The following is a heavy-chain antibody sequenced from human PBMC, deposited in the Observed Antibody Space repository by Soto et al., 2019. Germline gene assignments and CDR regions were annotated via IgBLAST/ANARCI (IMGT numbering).Heavy chain of an antibody. V-gene: IGHV2-26*01. Sequence: SGPTLVNPTETLTLTCTVSGFSLSNARMGVSWIRQPPGKALEWLAHIFSNDEKSYSTSLKSRLTISKDTSKSQVVLTMTNMDPVDTATYYCARTPTYYDFWSGYSFWFDPWGQGTLVTVSS. CDR1: GFSLSNARMG. CDR3: ARTPTYYDFWSGYSFWFDP. J-gene: IGHJ5*02. D-gene: IGHD3-3*01. CDR2: IFSNDEK.